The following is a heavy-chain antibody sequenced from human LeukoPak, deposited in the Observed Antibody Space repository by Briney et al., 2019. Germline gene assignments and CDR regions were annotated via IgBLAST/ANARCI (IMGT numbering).Heavy chain of an antibody. Sequence: PGGSLRLSCATSGFMFSRFSMGWVRQAPGKGLEWVALSSGTTDNLHYADSVTGRFIVSRDNFKSTLYLHMTSLRADDTALYYCAKEDERSRPPGQAFHVWGQGTMVTVSA. CDR2: SSGTTDNL. CDR3: AKEDERSRPPGQAFHV. J-gene: IGHJ3*01. CDR1: GFMFSRFS. V-gene: IGHV3-23*01. D-gene: IGHD1-1*01.